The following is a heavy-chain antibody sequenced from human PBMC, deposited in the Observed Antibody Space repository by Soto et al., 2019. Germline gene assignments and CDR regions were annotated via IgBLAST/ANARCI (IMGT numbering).Heavy chain of an antibody. Sequence: GGSLRLSCAASGFRLSSSGMHWVRQTPGKGLDWVATISYDGSNKYYAESVRGRFTISRDSSNNTLFLQMNSLRSEDTAFYYCVKDRYSGSRGPFDYWGQGALVTVSS. CDR2: ISYDGSNK. CDR1: GFRLSSSG. D-gene: IGHD6-13*01. J-gene: IGHJ4*02. CDR3: VKDRYSGSRGPFDY. V-gene: IGHV3-30*18.